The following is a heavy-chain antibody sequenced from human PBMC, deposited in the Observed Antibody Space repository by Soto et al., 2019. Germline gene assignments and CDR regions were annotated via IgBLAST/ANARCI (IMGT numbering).Heavy chain of an antibody. V-gene: IGHV3-21*01. Sequence: GGSLRLSCAASGFTFSSYSMNWVRQAPGKGLEWVSSISSSSSYIYYADSVKGRFTISRDNAKNSLYLQMNSLRAEDTAVYYCARAKSGDHWNPKGYYYYYGMDVWGQGTTVTVSS. J-gene: IGHJ6*02. D-gene: IGHD1-1*01. CDR2: ISSSSSYI. CDR1: GFTFSSYS. CDR3: ARAKSGDHWNPKGYYYYYGMDV.